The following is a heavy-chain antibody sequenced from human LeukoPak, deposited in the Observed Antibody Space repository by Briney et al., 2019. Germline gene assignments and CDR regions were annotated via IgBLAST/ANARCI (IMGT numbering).Heavy chain of an antibody. CDR2: IYTSGST. J-gene: IGHJ3*02. CDR1: GGSISSGSYY. CDR3: ARGRLRAAVDAFDI. D-gene: IGHD2-15*01. Sequence: SETLSLTCTVSGGSISSGSYYWSWIRQPAGKGLECIGRIYTSGSTNYNPSLKSRVTISLDTSKNQFSLKLSSVTATDTAVYYCARGRLRAAVDAFDIWGQGTMVTVSS. V-gene: IGHV4-61*02.